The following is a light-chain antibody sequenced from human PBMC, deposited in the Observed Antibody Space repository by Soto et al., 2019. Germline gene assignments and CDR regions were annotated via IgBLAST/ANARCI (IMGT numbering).Light chain of an antibody. CDR2: WAS. Sequence: DIVMTQSPDSLAVSLGERATINCKSSQRVSPTSNFQSYISWYQQKPGQPPKLLIFWASTRASGVPERFRGSGSGTDFTLTIYSLQAEDVAVYYCLQYYNCLALSFGGGTKVELK. CDR1: QRVSPTSNFQSY. J-gene: IGKJ4*01. V-gene: IGKV4-1*01. CDR3: LQYYNCLALS.